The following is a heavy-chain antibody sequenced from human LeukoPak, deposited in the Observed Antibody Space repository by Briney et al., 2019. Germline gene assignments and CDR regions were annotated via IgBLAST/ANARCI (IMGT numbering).Heavy chain of an antibody. V-gene: IGHV3-21*01. CDR2: ISSSSSYI. Sequence: GGSLRLSCAASGFTFSSYWMHWVRQAPGKGLELVSSISSSSSYIYYADSVKGRFTISRDNAKNSLYLQMNSLRAEDTAVYYCARDPMVQGVINWFDPWGQGTLVTVSS. CDR3: ARDPMVQGVINWFDP. D-gene: IGHD3-10*01. CDR1: GFTFSSYW. J-gene: IGHJ5*02.